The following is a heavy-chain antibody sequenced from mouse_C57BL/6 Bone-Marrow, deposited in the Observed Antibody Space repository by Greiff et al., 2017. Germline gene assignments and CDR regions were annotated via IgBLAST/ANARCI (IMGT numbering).Heavy chain of an antibody. CDR2: IDPENGDT. V-gene: IGHV14-4*01. D-gene: IGHD2-4*01. CDR1: GFNIKDAY. CDR3: TTAFYYDYPFPY. J-gene: IGHJ2*01. Sequence: VQLQQSGAELVRPGASVKLSCTASGFNIKDAYMHWVKQRPEQGLEWIGWIDPENGDTEYDSKFQGKATIPADTSSNKAYLQLSTLTSEDTAVYYSTTAFYYDYPFPYWGQGTTLTVSS.